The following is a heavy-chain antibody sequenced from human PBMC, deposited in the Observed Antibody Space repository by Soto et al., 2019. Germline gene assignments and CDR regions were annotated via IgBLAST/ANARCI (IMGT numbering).Heavy chain of an antibody. V-gene: IGHV3-23*01. Sequence: EVQLLESGGGLVQPGGSLRLSCAASGFTFSNYAMSWLRQPPGKGLEWVSAISGSGGRTYYADSVKGRFTISRDNSKNTLYLQINSLRAEDAAVYYCVKELSGHSYADSWGQGTLVTVSS. CDR3: VKELSGHSYADS. D-gene: IGHD5-18*01. CDR2: ISGSGGRT. CDR1: GFTFSNYA. J-gene: IGHJ4*02.